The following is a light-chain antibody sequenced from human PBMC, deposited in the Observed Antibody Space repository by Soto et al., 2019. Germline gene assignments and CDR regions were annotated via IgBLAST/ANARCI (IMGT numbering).Light chain of an antibody. Sequence: QSALTQPASVSESPGQSITISCTGTSSDVGFYSYVSWYQHHPGNAPKLLIYDVANRPSGVSNRFSGSKSDNTAYLSISGLQAEEEADYYCSSYTRSGTPVFGGGTKLTVL. CDR1: SSDVGFYSY. CDR2: DVA. V-gene: IGLV2-14*03. CDR3: SSYTRSGTPV. J-gene: IGLJ3*02.